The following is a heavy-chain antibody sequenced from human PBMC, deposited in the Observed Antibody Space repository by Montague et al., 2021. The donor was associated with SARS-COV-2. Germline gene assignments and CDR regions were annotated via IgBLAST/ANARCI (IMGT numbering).Heavy chain of an antibody. CDR1: AFSFSSYE. D-gene: IGHD1-26*01. CDR2: ISSSGSTI. CDR3: ARVFATVGAMDRNDY. J-gene: IGHJ4*02. Sequence: YLRLSSAASAFSFSSYEMNWVRQAPGKGLEWVSYISSSGSTIYYADSVKGRFTISRDNAKNSLYLQMNSLRAEDTAVYYCARVFATVGAMDRNDYWGQGTLVTVSS. V-gene: IGHV3-48*03.